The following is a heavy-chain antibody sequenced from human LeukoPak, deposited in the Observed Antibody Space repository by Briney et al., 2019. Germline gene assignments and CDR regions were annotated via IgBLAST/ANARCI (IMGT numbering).Heavy chain of an antibody. J-gene: IGHJ4*02. CDR3: TSARYGIYFDC. D-gene: IGHD3-9*01. CDR1: GFTFGDYA. Sequence: GGSLRLSCTASGFTFGDYAMSWVRQAPGKGLEWVGFIRSKAYGGTTEYAASVKGRFTISRDDSKSIAYLQMNSLKTEDTAVYYCTSARYGIYFDCWGQGTLVTVSS. V-gene: IGHV3-49*04. CDR2: IRSKAYGGTT.